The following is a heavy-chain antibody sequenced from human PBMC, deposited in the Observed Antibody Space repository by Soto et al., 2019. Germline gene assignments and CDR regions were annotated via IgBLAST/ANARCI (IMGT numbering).Heavy chain of an antibody. CDR2: IYHSGTA. V-gene: IGHV4-30-2*01. J-gene: IGHJ4*02. Sequence: TLSLTCAVSGGSISSGGFSWTWIRQPPGGGLEWNGNIYHSGTASDNPALTSRITISVDISNTLFSLTLSPGTAADTALYYSASDRRYLYYDGSGIDYWGKGTMVTVSS. CDR1: GGSISSGGFS. CDR3: ASDRRYLYYDGSGIDY. D-gene: IGHD3-22*01.